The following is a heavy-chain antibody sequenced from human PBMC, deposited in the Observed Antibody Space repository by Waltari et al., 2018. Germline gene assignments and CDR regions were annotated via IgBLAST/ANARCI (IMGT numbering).Heavy chain of an antibody. J-gene: IGHJ4*02. D-gene: IGHD6-19*01. CDR1: GFTFSSYA. CDR3: AKSIAVAGSRGYFDY. V-gene: IGHV3-23*01. CDR2: ISGSGGST. Sequence: EVQLLESGGGLVQPGGSLRLSCAASGFTFSSYAMSWVRQAPGKGLEWVSAISGSGGSTYYADSVKGRFTISRDKSKNTLYLQMNSLRAEDTAVYYCAKSIAVAGSRGYFDYWGQGTLVTVSS.